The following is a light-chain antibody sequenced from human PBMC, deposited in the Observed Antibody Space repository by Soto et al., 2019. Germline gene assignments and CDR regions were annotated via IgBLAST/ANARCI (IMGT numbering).Light chain of an antibody. Sequence: EIVVTQSPATLSVSPGERATLSCRASQSVGNNFAWYQQKPGQAPRLLIFATSTRATGVPARFSGSGSGTEFTLTISSLQSEDFAVYYCQQYSSSPPTFGGGTKVEIK. CDR2: ATS. J-gene: IGKJ4*01. CDR3: QQYSSSPPT. V-gene: IGKV3-15*01. CDR1: QSVGNN.